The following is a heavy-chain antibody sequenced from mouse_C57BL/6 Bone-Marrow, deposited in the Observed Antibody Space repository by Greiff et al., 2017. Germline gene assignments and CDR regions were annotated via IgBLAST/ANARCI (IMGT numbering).Heavy chain of an antibody. D-gene: IGHD1-1*01. CDR1: GFSLSTFGMG. J-gene: IGHJ2*01. Sequence: QVTLKVSGPGILQPSPTLSLTCSFSGFSLSTFGMGVGWIRQPSGKGLEWLAHIWWDDDKYYKPALKSRLTISKDTSKKQVFLKIANVDTADTATYYCARGTYYYDSSRFDYWGQGTTLTVSS. V-gene: IGHV8-8*01. CDR3: ARGTYYYDSSRFDY. CDR2: IWWDDDK.